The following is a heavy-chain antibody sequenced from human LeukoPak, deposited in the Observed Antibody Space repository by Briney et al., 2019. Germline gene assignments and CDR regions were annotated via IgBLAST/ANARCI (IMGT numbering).Heavy chain of an antibody. V-gene: IGHV1-18*01. D-gene: IGHD3-3*01. CDR1: GGTFSSYA. CDR3: ARDHGGFWSGSAGF. Sequence: GSSVKVSCKASGGTFSSYAISWLRQAPGHGLEWMGWISPYNGNTNYAQQFQNRVSLTTDTSSRTSYMELRSLRSDDTATYYCARDHGGFWSGSAGFWGQGTLLTVSS. J-gene: IGHJ4*02. CDR2: ISPYNGNT.